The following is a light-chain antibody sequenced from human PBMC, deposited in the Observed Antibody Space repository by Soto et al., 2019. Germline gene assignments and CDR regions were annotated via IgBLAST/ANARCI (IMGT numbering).Light chain of an antibody. CDR2: WSS. V-gene: IGKV4-1*01. J-gene: IGKJ1*01. CDR3: QQYYAIPLT. Sequence: DIVMTQSPDSLAVSLGERATINCKSSQSLLFSSNNRLAWYQQKPGQPPKLLIYWSSTRDSGVPDRFSGSGSGTDFTLTISSLQAEDVAIYYCQQYYAIPLTFGQGTKVEIK. CDR1: QSLLFSSNNR.